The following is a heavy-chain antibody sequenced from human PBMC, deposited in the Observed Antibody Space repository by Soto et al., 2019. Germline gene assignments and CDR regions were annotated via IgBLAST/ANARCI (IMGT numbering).Heavy chain of an antibody. J-gene: IGHJ6*02. D-gene: IGHD3-10*01. CDR3: AKEGPTGNYYGSGSYYNVDYYYYGMDV. V-gene: IGHV3-30*18. CDR1: GFTFSSYG. CDR2: ISYDGSNK. Sequence: GGSLRLSCAASGFTFSSYGMHWVRQAPGKGLEWVAVISYDGSNKYYADSVKGRFTISRDNSKNTLYLQRNSLRAEDTAVYYCAKEGPTGNYYGSGSYYNVDYYYYGMDVWGQGTTVTVSS.